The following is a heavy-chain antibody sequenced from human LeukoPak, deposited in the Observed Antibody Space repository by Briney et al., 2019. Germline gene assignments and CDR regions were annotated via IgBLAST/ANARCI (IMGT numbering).Heavy chain of an antibody. CDR2: T. Sequence: TDYTPSLKSRITMSVDTSKNQFSLKLSSVTAADTAVYYCARDALYCSSTSCYRYWYFDVWGRGTLVTVSS. J-gene: IGHJ2*01. V-gene: IGHV4-4*07. CDR3: ARDALYCSSTSCYRYWYFDV. D-gene: IGHD2-2*01.